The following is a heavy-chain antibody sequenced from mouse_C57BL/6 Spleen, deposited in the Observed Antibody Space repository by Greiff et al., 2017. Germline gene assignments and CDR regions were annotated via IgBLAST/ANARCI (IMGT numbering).Heavy chain of an antibody. J-gene: IGHJ2*01. V-gene: IGHV1-69*01. CDR1: GYTFTSYW. Sequence: QVQLKQPGAELVMPGASVKLSCKASGYTFTSYWLHWVKQRPGQGLYRIGELDPSDSYTNYNQKFKGKSTLTVDKSSSTAYMQLSSLTSEDSAVYYCARSLPSYYFDDWGQGTTLTGSS. CDR2: LDPSDSYT. CDR3: ARSLPSYYFDD. D-gene: IGHD6-1*01.